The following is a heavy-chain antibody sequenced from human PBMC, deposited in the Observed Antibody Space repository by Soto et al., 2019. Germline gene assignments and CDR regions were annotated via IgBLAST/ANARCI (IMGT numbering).Heavy chain of an antibody. Sequence: QVQLVESGGGVGQPGRSLRLSCGTSGFTFNTYAMHWVRQAPGKGLEWVAVIWYDGSIKYYADSVKGRFTISRDNSKNTLNLKVNSLRADDTAVYYCARGPPYISSRYWYLDLWGRGTLVTVSS. J-gene: IGHJ2*01. CDR3: ARGPPYISSRYWYLDL. CDR1: GFTFNTYA. D-gene: IGHD6-13*01. CDR2: IWYDGSIK. V-gene: IGHV3-33*01.